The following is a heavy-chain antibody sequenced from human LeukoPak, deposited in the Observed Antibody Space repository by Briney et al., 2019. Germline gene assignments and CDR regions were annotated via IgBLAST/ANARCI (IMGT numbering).Heavy chain of an antibody. V-gene: IGHV3-73*01. J-gene: IGHJ6*03. Sequence: PGGSLRLSCAASGFTFSASTIHWLRQAPGRGPEWIARIRNKANNYATAYAPSVTGRFTISRDDSMSTTYLQMSGLRSEDTAVYYCARLIRYPISGNYTDVWGKGTTVTVSS. CDR2: IRNKANNYAT. CDR1: GFTFSAST. CDR3: ARLIRYPISGNYTDV. D-gene: IGHD1-14*01.